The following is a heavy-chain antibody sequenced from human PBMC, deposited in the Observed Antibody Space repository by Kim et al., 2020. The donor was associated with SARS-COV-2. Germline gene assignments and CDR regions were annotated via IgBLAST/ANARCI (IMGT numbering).Heavy chain of an antibody. D-gene: IGHD3-10*01. V-gene: IGHV4-39*01. J-gene: IGHJ4*02. Sequence: SRVTISVDTSKNQFSLKLSSVTAADTAVYYCARHAIDRYYYGSGSYLDYWGQGTLVTVSS. CDR3: ARHAIDRYYYGSGSYLDY.